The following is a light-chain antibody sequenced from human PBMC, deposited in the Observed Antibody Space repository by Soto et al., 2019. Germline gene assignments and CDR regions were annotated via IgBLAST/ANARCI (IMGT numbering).Light chain of an antibody. J-gene: IGLJ2*01. Sequence: QSVLTQPASVSGSPGQSITISCTGTSSDVGGYKYVSWYQQHPDKAPKLIIFEVSNRPSGISSRFSGSKSGNTASLTISGLQAEDEADYFCTSYTNSKAYILFGGGTKVTVL. CDR2: EVS. CDR1: SSDVGGYKY. CDR3: TSYTNSKAYIL. V-gene: IGLV2-14*01.